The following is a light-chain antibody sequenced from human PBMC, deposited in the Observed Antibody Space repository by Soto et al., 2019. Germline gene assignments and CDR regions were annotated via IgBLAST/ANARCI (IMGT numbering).Light chain of an antibody. Sequence: EIVLTQSPGTLYLSPGERATLSCRASQSISSSYLAWYQQKPGQAPRLLIYAASSRATGIPDRFSGSGSGTDFTLTISSLEPEDFGVYYFQQYGSSSYTCGQGTPLEIK. V-gene: IGKV3-20*01. CDR2: AAS. CDR3: QQYGSSSYT. J-gene: IGKJ2*01. CDR1: QSISSSY.